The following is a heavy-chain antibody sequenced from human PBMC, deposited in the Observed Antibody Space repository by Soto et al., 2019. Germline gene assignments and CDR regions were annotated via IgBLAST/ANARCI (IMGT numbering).Heavy chain of an antibody. V-gene: IGHV1-69*01. D-gene: IGHD1-26*01. CDR2: IIPIFGTA. CDR3: ARAIVGPNTTEWLHP. J-gene: IGHJ5*02. Sequence: QVQLVQSVAEVKKPGSSVKVSCKASGGTFSRYAISWVRQAPGQGLEWMGGIIPIFGTANYAQKFQGRVTITADESTSTAYMELSSLRFEDTAVYYCARAIVGPNTTEWLHPWGQGALGTVSS. CDR1: GGTFSRYA.